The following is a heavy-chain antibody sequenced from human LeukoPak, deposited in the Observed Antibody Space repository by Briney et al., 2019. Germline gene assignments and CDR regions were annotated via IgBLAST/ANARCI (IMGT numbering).Heavy chain of an antibody. V-gene: IGHV3-23*01. Sequence: PGGSLRLSCAASGFTFNNYAMTWVRLAPGKGLEWVSAISGGGGSTVYADSVKGRLTISRDNSKNTLYLQMNSLRDEDTALYYCTKGGSYAPLDYWGQGTLVTVSS. CDR1: GFTFNNYA. CDR3: TKGGSYAPLDY. D-gene: IGHD1-26*01. CDR2: ISGGGGST. J-gene: IGHJ4*02.